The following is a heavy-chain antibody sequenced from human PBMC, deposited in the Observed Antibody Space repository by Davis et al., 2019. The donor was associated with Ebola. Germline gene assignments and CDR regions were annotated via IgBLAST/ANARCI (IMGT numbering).Heavy chain of an antibody. D-gene: IGHD6-6*01. J-gene: IGHJ6*04. V-gene: IGHV1-46*01. CDR2: INPSGGST. Sequence: AASVKVSCKASGYTFTSYYMHWVRQAPGQGLEWMGIINPSGGSTSYAQKFQGRVTMTRDTSISTAYMELSRLRSDDTAVYYCARDKKYSSYYYYYGMDVWGKGTTVTVSS. CDR3: ARDKKYSSYYYYYGMDV. CDR1: GYTFTSYY.